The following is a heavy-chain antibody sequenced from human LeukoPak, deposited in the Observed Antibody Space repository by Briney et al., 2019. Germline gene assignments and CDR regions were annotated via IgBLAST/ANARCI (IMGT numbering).Heavy chain of an antibody. J-gene: IGHJ3*02. Sequence: ASVKVFCKASGYTFTSYYMHWVRQAPGQGLEWMGIINPSGGSTSYAQKFQGRVTMTRDTSTSTVYMELSSLRSEDTAVYYCATDRDGAAFDIWGQGTMVTVSS. CDR2: INPSGGST. CDR3: ATDRDGAAFDI. D-gene: IGHD4-17*01. V-gene: IGHV1-46*01. CDR1: GYTFTSYY.